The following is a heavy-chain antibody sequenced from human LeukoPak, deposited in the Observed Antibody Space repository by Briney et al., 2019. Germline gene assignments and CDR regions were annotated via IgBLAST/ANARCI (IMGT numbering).Heavy chain of an antibody. J-gene: IGHJ4*02. CDR2: ISSSGSTI. V-gene: IGHV3-48*03. D-gene: IGHD2-2*01. CDR1: GFTFSSYE. CDR3: AGGVAVSVVPAPDY. Sequence: GGSLRLSCAASGFTFSSYEMNWVRQAPGKGLEWVSYISSSGSTIYYADSVKGRFTISRDNAKNSLYPQMNSLRAEDTAVYYCAGGVAVSVVPAPDYWGQGTLVTVSS.